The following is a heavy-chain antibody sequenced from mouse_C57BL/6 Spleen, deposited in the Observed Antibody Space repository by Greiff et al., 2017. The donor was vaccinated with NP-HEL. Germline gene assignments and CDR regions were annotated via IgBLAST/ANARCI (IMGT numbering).Heavy chain of an antibody. D-gene: IGHD2-4*01. CDR1: GFSFTTYA. CDR2: IRSKSNNYAT. J-gene: IGHJ4*01. CDR3: VRQGDYDVYYYAMDY. Sequence: EVKLMESGGGLVQPKGSLKLSCAASGFSFTTYAMNWVRQAPGTGLEWVARIRSKSNNYATYYADSVKDRFTISRDDSESMLYLQMNNWKTEDTAMYDCVRQGDYDVYYYAMDYRGKGTSVTVSS. V-gene: IGHV10-1*01.